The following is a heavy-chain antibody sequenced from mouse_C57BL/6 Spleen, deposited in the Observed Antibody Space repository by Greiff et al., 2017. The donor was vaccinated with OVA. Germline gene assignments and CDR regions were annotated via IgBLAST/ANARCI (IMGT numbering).Heavy chain of an antibody. J-gene: IGHJ2*01. D-gene: IGHD2-4*01. Sequence: QVQLQQPGAELVRPGSSVKLSCKASGYTFTSYWMHWVKQRPIQGLEWIGNIDPSDSETHYNQKFKDKATLTVDKSSSTAYMQLSSLTSEDSAVYYCARYGNDYDGFDDWGQGTTLTVSS. CDR3: ARYGNDYDGFDD. V-gene: IGHV1-52*01. CDR1: GYTFTSYW. CDR2: IDPSDSET.